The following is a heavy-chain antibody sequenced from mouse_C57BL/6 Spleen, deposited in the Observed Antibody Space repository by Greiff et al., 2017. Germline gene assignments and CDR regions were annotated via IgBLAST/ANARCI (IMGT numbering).Heavy chain of an antibody. Sequence: VQLQQPGAELVMPGASVKLSCTASGYTFTSYWMHWVKQRPGQGLEWIGEIDPSDSYTNYNQKFKGKSTLTVDKSSSTAYMQLSSLTSEDSAVYYCARCLTGRYVEVWGTGTTVTVSS. CDR2: IDPSDSYT. CDR1: GYTFTSYW. J-gene: IGHJ1*03. V-gene: IGHV1-69*01. D-gene: IGHD4-1*01. CDR3: ARCLTGRYVEV.